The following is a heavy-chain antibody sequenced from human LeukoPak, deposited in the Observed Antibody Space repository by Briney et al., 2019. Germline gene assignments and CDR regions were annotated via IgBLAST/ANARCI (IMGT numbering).Heavy chain of an antibody. CDR3: ARDPYGSGSWNYFDY. J-gene: IGHJ4*02. CDR1: GFTFSSYW. D-gene: IGHD3-10*01. CDR2: IKQDGSEK. Sequence: GGSLRLSCAASGFTFSSYWMSWVRQAPGKGLEWVANIKQDGSEKYYVDSVKGRFTISRDNAKNSLYLQMNGLRAEDTAVYYCARDPYGSGSWNYFDYWGQGTLVTVSS. V-gene: IGHV3-7*01.